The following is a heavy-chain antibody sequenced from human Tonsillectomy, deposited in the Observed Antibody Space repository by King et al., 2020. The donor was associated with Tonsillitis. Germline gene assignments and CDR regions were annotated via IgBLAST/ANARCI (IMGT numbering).Heavy chain of an antibody. CDR3: ARDSRYYYGSGSYYSNFDY. CDR2: IIPIFGTA. CDR1: GGTFSSYA. Sequence: VQLVESGAEVKKPGSSVKVSCKASGGTFSSYAISWVRQAPGHGLEWMGGIIPIFGTANYAQQFQGRVTITADESTSTAYMELSSLRSEDTAVYYCARDSRYYYGSGSYYSNFDYWGQGTLVTVSS. D-gene: IGHD3-10*01. J-gene: IGHJ4*02. V-gene: IGHV1-69*01.